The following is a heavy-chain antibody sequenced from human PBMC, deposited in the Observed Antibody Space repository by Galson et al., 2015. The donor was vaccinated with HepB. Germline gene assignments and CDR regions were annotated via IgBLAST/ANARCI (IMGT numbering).Heavy chain of an antibody. CDR3: ARGPRRRVSSGTYYHGTDV. CDR1: GFTFSDYH. Sequence: SLRLSCAVSGFTFSDYHMGWIRQAPGKGLEWTSYIGSSESDTYYADSAKGRFTISRDNAKNSLYLEMDSLRVEDTAVYFCARGPRRRVSSGTYYHGTDVWGQGTTVTVS. V-gene: IGHV3-11*01. J-gene: IGHJ6*02. CDR2: IGSSESDT. D-gene: IGHD3-10*01.